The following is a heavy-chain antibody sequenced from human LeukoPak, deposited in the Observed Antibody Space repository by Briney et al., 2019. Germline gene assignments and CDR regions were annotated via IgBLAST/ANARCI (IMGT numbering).Heavy chain of an antibody. Sequence: QSGGSLRLSCAASGFTVSSNYMSWVRQATGKGLEWVSDIYSGGSTYYADSFKGRFTISRDNSKNTLYLQMNGLRAEDTAVYYCARGSRTGDPYYYYYYYMDVWGKGTTVTVSS. D-gene: IGHD2-2*01. V-gene: IGHV3-53*01. CDR1: GFTVSSNY. CDR2: IYSGGST. J-gene: IGHJ6*03. CDR3: ARGSRTGDPYYYYYYYMDV.